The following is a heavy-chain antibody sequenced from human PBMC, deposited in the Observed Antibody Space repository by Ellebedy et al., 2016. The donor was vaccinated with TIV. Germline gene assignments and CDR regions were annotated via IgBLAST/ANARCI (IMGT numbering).Heavy chain of an antibody. CDR2: ITGISAGDNR. V-gene: IGHV3-23*01. CDR1: GFAFSTFA. CDR3: ATDRGEGGLPSFFDS. J-gene: IGHJ4*02. Sequence: GESLKISCTASGFAFSTFAMSWVRQAPGQGLEWVSAITGISAGDNRFYADSVKGRFTISRDNAKNSLSLQMDSLRAEDTAVYYCATDRGEGGLPSFFDSWGQGTLVTVST. D-gene: IGHD3-10*01.